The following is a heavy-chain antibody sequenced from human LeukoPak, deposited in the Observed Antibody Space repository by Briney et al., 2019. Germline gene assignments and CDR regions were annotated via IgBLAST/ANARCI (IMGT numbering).Heavy chain of an antibody. D-gene: IGHD3-10*01. CDR1: GFTFSSYA. J-gene: IGHJ4*02. V-gene: IGHV3-23*01. CDR2: LSGSGGIT. CDR3: AKGFHSGSNAYYFDY. Sequence: GGSVRLSCAASGFTFSSYAMTWVRQAPGKGLEWVSALSGSGGITYYADSVKGRFTFSRDNSKNTVYLQMNSLRAEDTAIYYCAKGFHSGSNAYYFDYWGQGALVTVSS.